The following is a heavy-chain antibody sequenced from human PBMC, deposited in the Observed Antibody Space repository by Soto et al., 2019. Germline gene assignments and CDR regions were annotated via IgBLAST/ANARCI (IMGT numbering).Heavy chain of an antibody. CDR3: ARDLRGT. D-gene: IGHD1-1*01. J-gene: IGHJ1*01. Sequence: QVQLVQSGAEVKKPGSSVKVSCKASGGTFSSYAISWVRQAPGKGLEWVAVIWYDGSNKYYADSVKGRFTISRDNSKNTLYLQMNSLRAEDTAVYYCARDLRGTWGQGTLVTVSS. V-gene: IGHV3-33*01. CDR1: GGTFSSYA. CDR2: IWYDGSNK.